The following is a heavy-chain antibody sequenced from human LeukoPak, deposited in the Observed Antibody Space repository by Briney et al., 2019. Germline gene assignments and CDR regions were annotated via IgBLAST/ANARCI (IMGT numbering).Heavy chain of an antibody. CDR3: ARHAGATTPFDS. CDR2: MYYTGTT. D-gene: IGHD1-26*01. J-gene: IGHJ4*02. Sequence: SESLSLTCTVSGGSISSHYWSWIRQSPGKGLEWIGHMYYTGTTNYNPSLQSRVTISEDTSRKQFSLKLSSVTAADTAVYYCARHAGATTPFDSWGQGALVTVSS. CDR1: GGSISSHY. V-gene: IGHV4-59*08.